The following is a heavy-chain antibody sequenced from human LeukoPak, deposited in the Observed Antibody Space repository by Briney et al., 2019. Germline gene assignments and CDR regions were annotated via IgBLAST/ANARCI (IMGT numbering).Heavy chain of an antibody. J-gene: IGHJ4*02. D-gene: IGHD6-13*01. CDR3: ARGIAAAGQLPRLDY. Sequence: PSETLSLTCTVSGGSISSYYWSWIRQPPGKGLEWIGYIYYSGSTNYNPSLKSRVTISVDTSKNQFSLKLSSVTAADTAVYYCARGIAAAGQLPRLDYWGQGTLVTVSS. V-gene: IGHV4-59*01. CDR1: GGSISSYY. CDR2: IYYSGST.